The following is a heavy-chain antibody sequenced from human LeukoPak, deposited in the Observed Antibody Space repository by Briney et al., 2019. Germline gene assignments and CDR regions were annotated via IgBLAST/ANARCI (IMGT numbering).Heavy chain of an antibody. Sequence: PSETLSLTCAVSGGSISSSNWWSWVRQPPGKGLEWIGYIYYSGSTYYNPSLKSRVTISVDTSKNQFSLKLSSVTAADTAVYYCARGAETYYDFWSGRGPYYFDYWGQGTLVTVSS. J-gene: IGHJ4*02. V-gene: IGHV4-30-4*01. CDR1: GGSISSSNW. D-gene: IGHD3-3*01. CDR3: ARGAETYYDFWSGRGPYYFDY. CDR2: IYYSGST.